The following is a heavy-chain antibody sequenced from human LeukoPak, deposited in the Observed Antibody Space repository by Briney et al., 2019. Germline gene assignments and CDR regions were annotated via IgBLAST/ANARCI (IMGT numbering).Heavy chain of an antibody. CDR1: GGSISSHY. D-gene: IGHD6-6*01. CDR2: IYYSGST. Sequence: SETLSLPCTVSGGSISSHYWSWIRQPPGKGLEWIGHIYYSGSTNYNPSLKSRVTISVDTSKNQFSLKLSSVTAADTAVYYCARDRGLGSSSSFDYWGQGTLVTVSS. J-gene: IGHJ4*02. CDR3: ARDRGLGSSSSFDY. V-gene: IGHV4-59*11.